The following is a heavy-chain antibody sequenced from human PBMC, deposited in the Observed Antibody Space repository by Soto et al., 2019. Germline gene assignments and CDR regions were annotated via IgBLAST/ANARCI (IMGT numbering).Heavy chain of an antibody. CDR2: IYSGGST. CDR3: ARTIAVAGPNWFDP. D-gene: IGHD6-19*01. CDR1: GFTVSSNY. V-gene: IGHV3-53*01. J-gene: IGHJ5*02. Sequence: VQLVESGGGLIQPGGSLRLSCAASGFTVSSNYMSWVRQAPGKGLEWVSVIYSGGSTYYADSVKGRFTISRDNSKNTLYLQMNSLRAEDTAVYYCARTIAVAGPNWFDPWGQGTLVTVSS.